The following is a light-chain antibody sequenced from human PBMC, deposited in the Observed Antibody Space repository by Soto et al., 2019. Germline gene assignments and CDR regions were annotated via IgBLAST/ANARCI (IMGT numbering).Light chain of an antibody. Sequence: EIVMTQSPATLSVSPGERATLSCRASQSVSSNLAWYQQKPGQAPRLLIYGVSTRATGFPARFSGSGSGTELTLTISSLQSEDFAVYYCQQYNNWPFTFGPGTKVDIK. J-gene: IGKJ3*01. CDR1: QSVSSN. CDR2: GVS. CDR3: QQYNNWPFT. V-gene: IGKV3-15*01.